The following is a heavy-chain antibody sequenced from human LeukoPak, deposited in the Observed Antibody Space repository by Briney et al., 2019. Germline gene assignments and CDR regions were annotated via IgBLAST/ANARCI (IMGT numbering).Heavy chain of an antibody. D-gene: IGHD6-19*01. CDR2: ISAYNGNT. Sequence: GASVKVSRKASGYTFTSYGISWVRQAPGQGLEWMGWISAYNGNTNYAQKLQGRVTMTTDTSTSTAYMELRSLRSDDTAVYYCARGGIAVSEGGAFDIWGQGTMVTVSS. CDR1: GYTFTSYG. J-gene: IGHJ3*02. CDR3: ARGGIAVSEGGAFDI. V-gene: IGHV1-18*01.